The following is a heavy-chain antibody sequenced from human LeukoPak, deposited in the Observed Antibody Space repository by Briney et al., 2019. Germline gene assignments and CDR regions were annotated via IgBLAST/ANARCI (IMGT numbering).Heavy chain of an antibody. CDR2: IYYSGST. V-gene: IGHV4-31*03. D-gene: IGHD6-13*01. CDR3: ARAAARNFDY. J-gene: IGHJ4*02. CDR1: GGSISSGGYY. Sequence: SETLSLTCTFSGGSISSGGYYWSWIRQHPGQGLEWIGYIYYSGSTYYNPSLKSRVTISVDTSKNQFSLKLSSVTAADTAVYYCARAAARNFDYWGQGTLVTVSS.